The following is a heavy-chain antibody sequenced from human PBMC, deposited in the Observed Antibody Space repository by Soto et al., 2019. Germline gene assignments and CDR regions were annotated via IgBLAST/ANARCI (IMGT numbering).Heavy chain of an antibody. D-gene: IGHD1-26*01. CDR2: INAGNGNT. Sequence: QVQLVQSGAEVKKPGASVKVSCKASGYTFTSYAMHWVRQAPGQRLEGMGGINAGNGNTKYSQKFQGRVTITRDTSASTAYMELSSLRSEDTAVYYCARGLGLYYFDYWGQGTLVTVSS. CDR1: GYTFTSYA. V-gene: IGHV1-3*01. J-gene: IGHJ4*02. CDR3: ARGLGLYYFDY.